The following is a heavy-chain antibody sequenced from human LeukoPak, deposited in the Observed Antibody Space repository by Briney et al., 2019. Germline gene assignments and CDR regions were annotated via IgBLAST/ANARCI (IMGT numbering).Heavy chain of an antibody. J-gene: IGHJ4*02. D-gene: IGHD1-26*01. CDR3: ARDYRGSYYFY. CDR1: VYTFTPYG. V-gene: IGHV1-18*01. CDR2: ISGYRSNK. Sequence: ASVKVSYQDSVYTFTPYGIRWVGQXPPQGXDWVGWISGYRSNKDYAQKCQDRVTMTTDTSTSRAYMELRRLSPDDTAVYYCARDYRGSYYFYGGQGTLVTVSS.